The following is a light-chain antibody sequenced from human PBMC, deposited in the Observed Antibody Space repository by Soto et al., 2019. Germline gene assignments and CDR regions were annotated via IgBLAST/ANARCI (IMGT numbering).Light chain of an antibody. V-gene: IGLV1-44*01. CDR1: FSNIGDNA. CDR2: LND. J-gene: IGLJ1*01. Sequence: QSALTQPPPLSATPGQRVNISCSGSFSNIGDNAVNWYQQLPGAAPKLLIYLNDQRPSGVPDRFSGSKSGTSAFLAISGLQSEDEADYYCAAWDDSLNALFGTGTKVT. CDR3: AAWDDSLNAL.